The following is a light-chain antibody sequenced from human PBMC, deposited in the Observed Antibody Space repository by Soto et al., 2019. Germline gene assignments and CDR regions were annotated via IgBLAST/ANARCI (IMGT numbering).Light chain of an antibody. CDR1: QCISSW. Sequence: DIQMTQSPSTLSASVGDRVTITCRASQCISSWLAWYQQKPGKAPKLMIYDASSLKSGVPSRFSGSESGTQFRLSISSLQSDHFAHNYGQQYTRYSAWTFGQATKLEIK. V-gene: IGKV1-5*01. CDR3: QQYTRYSAWT. J-gene: IGKJ1*01. CDR2: DAS.